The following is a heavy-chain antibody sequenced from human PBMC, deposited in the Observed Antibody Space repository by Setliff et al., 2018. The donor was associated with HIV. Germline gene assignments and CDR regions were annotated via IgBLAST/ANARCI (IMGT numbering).Heavy chain of an antibody. D-gene: IGHD3-10*01. CDR3: SRDSTFFYGSGTSYNVVY. V-gene: IGHV1-69*06. CDR1: GGSFSNYP. J-gene: IGHJ4*02. Sequence: SVKVSCKASGGSFSNYPISWVRQAPGQGLEWMGGIVPLVGTPNYAQKFQGRLTITADKSTRTAYLELSRLSYEDTYVYWCSRDSTFFYGSGTSYNVVYWGQGTLFTVSS. CDR2: IVPLVGTP.